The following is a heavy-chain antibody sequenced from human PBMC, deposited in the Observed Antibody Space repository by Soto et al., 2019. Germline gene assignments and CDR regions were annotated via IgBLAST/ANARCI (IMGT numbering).Heavy chain of an antibody. J-gene: IGHJ4*02. V-gene: IGHV4-59*01. CDR2: IYYSGST. Sequence: SETLSLTCTVSGGSISSYYWSWIRQPPGKGLEWIGYIYYSGSTNYNPSLKSRVTISVDTSKNQFSLKLSSVTAADTAVYYCARVAGYCSGGSCYFPHDYWGQGTLVTVSS. CDR1: GGSISSYY. CDR3: ARVAGYCSGGSCYFPHDY. D-gene: IGHD2-15*01.